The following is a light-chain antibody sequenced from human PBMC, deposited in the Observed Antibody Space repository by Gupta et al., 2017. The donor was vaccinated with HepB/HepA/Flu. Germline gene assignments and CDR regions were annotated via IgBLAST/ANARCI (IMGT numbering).Light chain of an antibody. V-gene: IGKV1-39*01. J-gene: IGKJ4*01. CDR3: QHRDSAPST. CDR1: QRISSY. Sequence: DIQMSQSPSSLSASVGDRVTITCRASQRISSYLNWYQQKPGKAPKLLIFAASGVQSGVPSRFSGSGSRTXFTLTIXSRQPEDFATYYCQHRDSAPSTFGXGTKVDIK. CDR2: AAS.